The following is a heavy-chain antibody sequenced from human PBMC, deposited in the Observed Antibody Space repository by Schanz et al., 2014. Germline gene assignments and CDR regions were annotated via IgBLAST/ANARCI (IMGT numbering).Heavy chain of an antibody. J-gene: IGHJ3*02. V-gene: IGHV1-69*02. CDR3: ARGLGDERWLDLNEAFDI. D-gene: IGHD6-19*01. CDR2: IIPILGIT. CDR1: GGTFSSYT. Sequence: QVQLVQSGAEVMKPGSSVKVSCKASGGTFSSYTINWVRQAPEQGLEWMGRIIPILGITNVAQTFQDRVTITADKSTSTAYMELSSLRSEDTAVYYCARGLGDERWLDLNEAFDIWGQGTIVTVSS.